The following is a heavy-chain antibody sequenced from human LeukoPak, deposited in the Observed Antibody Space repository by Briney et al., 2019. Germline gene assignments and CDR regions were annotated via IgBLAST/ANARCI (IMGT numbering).Heavy chain of an antibody. D-gene: IGHD3-10*01. Sequence: SATVSCKASGGTFSSYAISWVRQAPGQGLEWMGGIIPSFSTANYAQKFQGRVTITADESTSTAYMELSSLRSEDTAVYYCARGAPLKRIIMVRGDANVFDIWGQGTMVTVSS. CDR1: GGTFSSYA. J-gene: IGHJ3*02. CDR2: IIPSFSTA. V-gene: IGHV1-69*13. CDR3: ARGAPLKRIIMVRGDANVFDI.